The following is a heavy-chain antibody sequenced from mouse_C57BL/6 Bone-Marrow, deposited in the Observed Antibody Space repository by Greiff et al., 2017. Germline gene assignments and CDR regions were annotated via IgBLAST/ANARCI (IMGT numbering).Heavy chain of an antibody. Sequence: DVKLVESGGDLVKPGGSLKLSCAASGFTFSSYGMSWVRQTPDKRLEWVATISSGGSYTYYPDSVKGRFTISRDNAKNTLYLQMSSLKSEDTAMYYCARHSFYYYWYFDVWGTGTTVTVSS. CDR2: ISSGGSYT. D-gene: IGHD1-1*01. CDR1: GFTFSSYG. J-gene: IGHJ1*03. V-gene: IGHV5-6*02. CDR3: ARHSFYYYWYFDV.